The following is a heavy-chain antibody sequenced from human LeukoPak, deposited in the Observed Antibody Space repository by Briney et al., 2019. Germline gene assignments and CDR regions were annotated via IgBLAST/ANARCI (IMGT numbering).Heavy chain of an antibody. CDR2: IKQDGSEK. J-gene: IGHJ4*02. D-gene: IGHD5-12*01. CDR3: ARGTGKWPTFDW. Sequence: GGSLRLSCAASGFTFRSYWMSWVRQAPGKGLEWVANIKQDGSEKYYVNSVKGRFTISRDNAQNLLFLQMNSLRVEDTAMYYCARGTGKWPTFDWWGQGTLVTVSS. V-gene: IGHV3-7*01. CDR1: GFTFRSYW.